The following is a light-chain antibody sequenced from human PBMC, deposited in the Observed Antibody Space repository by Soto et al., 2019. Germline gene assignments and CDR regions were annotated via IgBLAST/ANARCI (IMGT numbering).Light chain of an antibody. J-gene: IGLJ2*01. CDR1: SSNIGAGYD. V-gene: IGLV1-40*01. CDR2: HNN. CDR3: QSFDLYLSGPI. Sequence: QLVLTQPPSVSGAPGQTVTISCTGSSSNIGAGYDVHWCQHLPGTAPKLLIYHNNIRPSGVPDRFSGSKSGTSASLAITGLQAEDEADYYCQSFDLYLSGPIFGGGTKLTVL.